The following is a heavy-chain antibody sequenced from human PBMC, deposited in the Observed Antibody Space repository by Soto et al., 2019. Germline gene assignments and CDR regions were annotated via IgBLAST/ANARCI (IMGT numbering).Heavy chain of an antibody. CDR2: ISYDGSNK. V-gene: IGHV3-30-3*01. D-gene: IGHD3-22*01. Sequence: GGSLRLSCAASGFTFSSYAMHWVRQAPGKGLEWVAVISYDGSNKYYADSVKGRFTISRDNSKNTLYLQMNSLRAEDTAVYYCARDGKYYYDSSGYYPHFDYWGQGTLVTVSS. CDR1: GFTFSSYA. J-gene: IGHJ4*02. CDR3: ARDGKYYYDSSGYYPHFDY.